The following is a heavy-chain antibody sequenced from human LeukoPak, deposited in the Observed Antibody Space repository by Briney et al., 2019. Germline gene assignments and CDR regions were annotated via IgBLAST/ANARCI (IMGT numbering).Heavy chain of an antibody. CDR2: ISGSGGST. CDR1: GFTFSSYA. J-gene: IGHJ4*02. D-gene: IGHD5-18*01. Sequence: GSLRLSCAASGFTFSSYAMSWVRQAPGKGLEWVSAISGSGGSTYYADSVKGRFTISRDNSKNTLYLQMNSLRAEDTAVYYCAKVAIHTDQWIQLGPSFDYWGQGTLVTVSS. CDR3: AKVAIHTDQWIQLGPSFDY. V-gene: IGHV3-23*01.